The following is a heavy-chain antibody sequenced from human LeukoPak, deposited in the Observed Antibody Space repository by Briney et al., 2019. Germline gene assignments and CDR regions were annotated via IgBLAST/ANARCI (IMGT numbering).Heavy chain of an antibody. CDR1: GFTFDDYG. V-gene: IGHV3-20*04. CDR2: INWNGGSI. D-gene: IGHD6-13*01. Sequence: GGSLRLSCAASGFTFDDYGMSWVRQAPGKGLEWVSGINWNGGSIGYADSVKGRFTISRDNAKNSLYLQMNSLRAEDTALYYCARVSDTSIAAAGTDYYYYYMDVWGKGTTVTVSS. J-gene: IGHJ6*03. CDR3: ARVSDTSIAAAGTDYYYYYMDV.